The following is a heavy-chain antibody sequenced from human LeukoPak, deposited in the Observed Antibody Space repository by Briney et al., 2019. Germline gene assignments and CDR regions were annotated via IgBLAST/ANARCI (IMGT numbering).Heavy chain of an antibody. V-gene: IGHV4-59*01. CDR2: IYYSGST. Sequence: SETLSLTCTVSGGSISSYYWSWIRQPPGKGLEWIGYIYYSGSTNYNPSLKSRVTISVDTSKNQFSLKLSSVTAADTAVYYCARGWAARPKNFDYWGQGTLVTVSS. J-gene: IGHJ4*02. CDR1: GGSISSYY. CDR3: ARGWAARPKNFDY. D-gene: IGHD6-6*01.